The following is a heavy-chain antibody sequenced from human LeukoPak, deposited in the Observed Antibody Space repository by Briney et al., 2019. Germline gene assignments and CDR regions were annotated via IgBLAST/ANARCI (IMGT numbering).Heavy chain of an antibody. CDR2: MNPNSGNT. D-gene: IGHD6-13*01. J-gene: IGHJ6*03. CDR3: ARDYRGIAAAGKGSYYYYYYMDV. CDR1: GYTFTSYD. Sequence: ASVKVSCKASGYTFTSYDINWVRQATGQGLEWMGWMNPNSGNTGYAQKFQGRVTMTRNTSISTAYMELSSLRSEDMAVYYCARDYRGIAAAGKGSYYYYYYMDVWGKGPRSPSP. V-gene: IGHV1-8*01.